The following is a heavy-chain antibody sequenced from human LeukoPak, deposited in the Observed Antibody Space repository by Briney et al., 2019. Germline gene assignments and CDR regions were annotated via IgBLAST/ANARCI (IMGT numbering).Heavy chain of an antibody. D-gene: IGHD1-26*01. V-gene: IGHV3-30*18. J-gene: IGHJ4*02. CDR3: AKGTVGGTSSRFDY. CDR2: IPYDGRNE. CDR1: GFTFSVYG. Sequence: HSGGSLRLSCAASGFTFSVYGIHWVRQAPGKGLEWVAVIPYDGRNEYYAESVKGRFTISRDNSKNTVYLQMNSLRGEDTAVYYCAKGTVGGTSSRFDYWGQGTLVTVSS.